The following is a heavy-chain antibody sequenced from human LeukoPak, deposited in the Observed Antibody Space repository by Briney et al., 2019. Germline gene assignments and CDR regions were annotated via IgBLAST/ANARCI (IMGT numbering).Heavy chain of an antibody. Sequence: PWRSLRLSCAASGFTFSLHAMTWVRQAPGKGLEWVSRISGSGGSTYYADSVKGRFTISRDNSKNTLSLQMNSLRAEDTAVYYCAKGHYDTGTFGAFDIWGQGTMVTVSS. CDR3: AKGHYDTGTFGAFDI. D-gene: IGHD3-22*01. J-gene: IGHJ3*02. CDR2: ISGSGGST. CDR1: GFTFSLHA. V-gene: IGHV3-23*01.